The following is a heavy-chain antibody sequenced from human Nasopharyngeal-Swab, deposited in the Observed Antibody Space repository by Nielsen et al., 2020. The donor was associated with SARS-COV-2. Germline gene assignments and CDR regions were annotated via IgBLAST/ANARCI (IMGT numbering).Heavy chain of an antibody. V-gene: IGHV3-30-3*01. CDR2: ISYDGNNK. Sequence: GGSLRLSCAASGFTFSSYAMHWVRQAPGKGLEWVAVISYDGNNKYYADSVKGRFTISRDNSKNTLYLQMNSLRAEDTAVYYCARGPDYYDSSGHPFDYWGQGTLVTVSS. CDR3: ARGPDYYDSSGHPFDY. D-gene: IGHD3-22*01. CDR1: GFTFSSYA. J-gene: IGHJ4*02.